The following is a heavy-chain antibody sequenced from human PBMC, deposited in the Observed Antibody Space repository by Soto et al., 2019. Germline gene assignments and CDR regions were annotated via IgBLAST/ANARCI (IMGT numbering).Heavy chain of an antibody. CDR3: ARGGWGISSTPYYDNYYYMDI. Sequence: QVQLQQWGAGLVEPSETLSLTCAVHGGTFSAYYWSWIRQAPGKGLEWIGEINHRGSATYSPSLKSRFTISVDTSKDQFSLRLTSLTAADTAVYFCARGGWGISSTPYYDNYYYMDIWGKGTTVTVSS. CDR2: INHRGSA. CDR1: GGTFSAYY. V-gene: IGHV4-34*01. J-gene: IGHJ6*03. D-gene: IGHD3-22*01.